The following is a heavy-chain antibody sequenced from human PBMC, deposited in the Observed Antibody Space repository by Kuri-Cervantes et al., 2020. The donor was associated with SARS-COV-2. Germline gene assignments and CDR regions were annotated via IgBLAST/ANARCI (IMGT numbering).Heavy chain of an antibody. J-gene: IGHJ6*03. Sequence: GSLRLSCAVYGGSFSGYYWSWIRQPPGKGLEWIGEINHSGSTNYNPSLKSRVTISVDTSKNQFSLKLSSVTAADTAVYYCARDYYDFWSGSVYYYYYMDVWGKGTTVTVSS. CDR2: INHSGST. D-gene: IGHD3-3*01. V-gene: IGHV4-34*01. CDR3: ARDYYDFWSGSVYYYYYMDV. CDR1: GGSFSGYY.